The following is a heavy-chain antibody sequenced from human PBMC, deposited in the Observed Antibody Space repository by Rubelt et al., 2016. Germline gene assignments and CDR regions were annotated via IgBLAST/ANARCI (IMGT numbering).Heavy chain of an antibody. CDR3: AKEWGDLITVAPDAIDF. CDR1: FA. V-gene: IGHV3-30-3*02. CDR2: ISYDGKNK. Sequence: FAMHWVRQAPGKGLEWVSVISYDGKNKYYADSVEGRFTISRDNSKNTLFLQMNSLRVEDTAIYYCAKEWGDLITVAPDAIDFWGQGTRVTVSS. J-gene: IGHJ3*01. D-gene: IGHD6-19*01.